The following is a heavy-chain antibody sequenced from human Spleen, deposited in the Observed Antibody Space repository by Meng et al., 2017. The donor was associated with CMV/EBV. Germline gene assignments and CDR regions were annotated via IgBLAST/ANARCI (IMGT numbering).Heavy chain of an antibody. Sequence: ASVKVSCKASGYTFTSYYMHWVRQAPGQGLEWMGIINPSGGSTSSAQKFQGRVTMTEDTATETAYMELSSLTSEDTAVYYCATGSREYCSSTSCYHVDFWGLGTLVTVSS. CDR3: ATGSREYCSSTSCYHVDF. CDR2: INPSGGST. CDR1: GYTFTSYY. V-gene: IGHV1-46*01. J-gene: IGHJ4*02. D-gene: IGHD2-2*01.